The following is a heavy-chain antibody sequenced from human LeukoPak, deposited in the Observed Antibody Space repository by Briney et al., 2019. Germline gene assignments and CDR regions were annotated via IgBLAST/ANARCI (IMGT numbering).Heavy chain of an antibody. CDR3: ARDSGPVLSRWELLSRWFDP. CDR1: GGTFSSYA. J-gene: IGHJ5*02. D-gene: IGHD1-26*01. Sequence: ASVKVSCKASGGTFSSYAISWVRQAPGQGLEWMGGIIPIFGTANYAQKFQGRVTITADKSTSTAYMELSSLRSEDTAVYYCARDSGPVLSRWELLSRWFDPWGQGTLVTVSS. CDR2: IIPIFGTA. V-gene: IGHV1-69*06.